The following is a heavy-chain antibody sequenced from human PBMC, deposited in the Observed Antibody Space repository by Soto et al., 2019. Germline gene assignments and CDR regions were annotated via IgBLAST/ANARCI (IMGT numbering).Heavy chain of an antibody. CDR1: GFTFSYYG. CDR2: ISGSGGST. Sequence: GGSLRLSCAASGFTFSYYGMTWVRQGPGKGLEWVSAISGSGGSTYDADSVKGRFTISRDNSKNTLYLQMNSLRAEDTAVYYYSKYYGCHYYYYAMDVWGQGTTVTVSS. J-gene: IGHJ6*02. CDR3: SKYYGCHYYYYAMDV. D-gene: IGHD3-16*01. V-gene: IGHV3-23*01.